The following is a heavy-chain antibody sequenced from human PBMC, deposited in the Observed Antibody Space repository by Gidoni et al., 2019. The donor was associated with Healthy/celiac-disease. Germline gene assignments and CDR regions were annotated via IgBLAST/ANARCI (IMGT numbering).Heavy chain of an antibody. CDR1: GYTFTGYY. D-gene: IGHD4-17*01. Sequence: QVQLVQSGAEVKKPGASVKVSCKASGYTFTGYYMNWVRQAPGQGLEWMGWINPNSGGTNYAQKVQGRVTMTRDTSISTAYMELSRLRSDDTAVYYCARARNYGGTELDYWGQGTLVTVSS. CDR3: ARARNYGGTELDY. CDR2: INPNSGGT. J-gene: IGHJ4*02. V-gene: IGHV1-2*02.